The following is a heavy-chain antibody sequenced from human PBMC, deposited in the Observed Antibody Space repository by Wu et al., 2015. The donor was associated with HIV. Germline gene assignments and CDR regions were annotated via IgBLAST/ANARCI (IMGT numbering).Heavy chain of an antibody. CDR1: GYTFTGYG. Sequence: QIQLVQSGAEVKKPGASVKVSCKTSGYTFTGYGISWVRQAPGQGLEWMGWINPNSGGTNYAQKFQGRVTMTRDTSISTAYMELSRLRSDDTAVYYCAREKDYGGYDYWGQGTLVTVSS. J-gene: IGHJ4*02. D-gene: IGHD4-23*01. CDR2: INPNSGGT. CDR3: AREKDYGGYDY. V-gene: IGHV1-2*02.